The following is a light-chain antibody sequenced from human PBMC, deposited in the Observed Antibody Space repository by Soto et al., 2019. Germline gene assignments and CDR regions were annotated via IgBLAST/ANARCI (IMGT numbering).Light chain of an antibody. CDR1: QSITSW. J-gene: IGKJ2*01. V-gene: IGKV1-5*03. CDR2: KAS. Sequence: DIQMTQSPSTLSAAVGDRVTITSRAIQSITSWLAWYQQKPGKAPKLLIYKASSLESGVPSRFSGSGSGTEFTRTISSLQPDDFATYYCQQYHSYPYTVGQGTKLEIK. CDR3: QQYHSYPYT.